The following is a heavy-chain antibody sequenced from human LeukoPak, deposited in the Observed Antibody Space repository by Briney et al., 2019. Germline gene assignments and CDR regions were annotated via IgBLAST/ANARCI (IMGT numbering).Heavy chain of an antibody. CDR2: INHSGST. CDR1: GGSFSGYY. Sequence: PSETLSLTCAVYGGSFSGYYWSWIRQPPGKGLEWIGEINHSGSTNYNPSHKSRVTISVDTSKNQFSLKLSSVTAADTAVYYCARVRDYYGSGSGWFDPWGQGTLVTVSS. V-gene: IGHV4-34*01. D-gene: IGHD3-10*01. J-gene: IGHJ5*02. CDR3: ARVRDYYGSGSGWFDP.